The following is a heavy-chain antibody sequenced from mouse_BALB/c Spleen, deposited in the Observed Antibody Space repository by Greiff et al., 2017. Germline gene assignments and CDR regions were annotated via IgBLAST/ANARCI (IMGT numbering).Heavy chain of an antibody. Sequence: EVQLLQSGPGLVKPSQSLSLTCTVTGYSITSYYAWYWIRPFPGNKLGWMGYISYSGSTSYNPSLKSRISITRDTSKNPFFLQLNSVTTEDTATYCGARRYYDYEDALDYWGQGTSVTVSS. V-gene: IGHV3-2*02. CDR1: GYSITSYYA. J-gene: IGHJ4*01. CDR2: ISYSGST. CDR3: ARRYYDYEDALDY. D-gene: IGHD2-4*01.